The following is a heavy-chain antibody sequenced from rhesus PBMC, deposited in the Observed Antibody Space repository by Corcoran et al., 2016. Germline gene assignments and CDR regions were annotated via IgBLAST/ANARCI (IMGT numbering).Heavy chain of an antibody. CDR3: ARGLQYLDWIIDY. CDR2: MYGSGRCT. V-gene: IGHV4-169*01. D-gene: IGHD3-3*01. J-gene: IGHJ4*01. Sequence: LQLQDSGPGLVKHSEPLSLICAVPRGPNPRSSSGRFPQAPGKGDGGLGCIGYMYGSGRCTHYNPSLKSRVPLSVDTSKNQLSLKLSSVTAADTAVYYCARGLQYLDWIIDYWGQGVLVTVSS. CDR1: RGPNPRSS.